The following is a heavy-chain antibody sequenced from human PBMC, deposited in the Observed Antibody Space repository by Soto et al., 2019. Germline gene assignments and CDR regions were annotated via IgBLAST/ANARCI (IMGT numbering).Heavy chain of an antibody. V-gene: IGHV1-2*02. CDR2: INPKSGGT. J-gene: IGHJ4*01. Sequence: ASVKSSCNASGDTFTANYIHWERQAPGQGFEWMGWINPKSGGTKYPQKFQGRVTMTRDTSLSTVYMTLTRLTSDDTAVYYCARDLAKGGCSECFDYRGHLPLFTASS. CDR3: ARDLAKGGCSECFDY. D-gene: IGHD2-15*01. CDR1: GDTFTANY.